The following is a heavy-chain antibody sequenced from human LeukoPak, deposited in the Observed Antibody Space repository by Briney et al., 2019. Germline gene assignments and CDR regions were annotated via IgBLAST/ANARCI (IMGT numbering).Heavy chain of an antibody. J-gene: IGHJ4*02. V-gene: IGHV3-33*01. Sequence: GGSLRLSCAASGFTFSSYGMHWVRQAPGKGLEWVAVIWYDGSNKYYADSVKGRFTISRDNSKNTLYLQMDSLRAEDTAVYYCARDPWRTDSNSWADFDYWGQGTLVTVSS. D-gene: IGHD6-13*01. CDR3: ARDPWRTDSNSWADFDY. CDR1: GFTFSSYG. CDR2: IWYDGSNK.